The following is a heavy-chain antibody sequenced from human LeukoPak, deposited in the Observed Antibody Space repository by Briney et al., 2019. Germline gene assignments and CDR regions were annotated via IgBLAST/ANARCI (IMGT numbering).Heavy chain of an antibody. CDR3: ARRVGATLFDY. D-gene: IGHD1-26*01. Sequence: SETLSLTFTVSGGSISSYYWSWIRQPPGKGLEWIGYIYYSGSTNYNPSLKSRVTISVDTSKNQFSLKLSSVTAADTAVYYCARRVGATLFDYWGQGTLVTVSS. CDR2: IYYSGST. CDR1: GGSISSYY. V-gene: IGHV4-59*12. J-gene: IGHJ4*02.